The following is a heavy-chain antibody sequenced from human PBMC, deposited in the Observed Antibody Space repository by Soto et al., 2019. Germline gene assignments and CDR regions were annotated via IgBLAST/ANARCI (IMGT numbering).Heavy chain of an antibody. CDR3: ARRDGSCFDY. J-gene: IGHJ4*02. CDR2: IYYSGST. Sequence: QVQLQESGPGLVKPSETLSLTCTVSGGSISSYYWSWIRQPPGKGLEWIGYIYYSGSTNYNPSLKSRVTISVATSKNQFALKLSSVPAADTAVDYCARRDGSCFDYGGQGTLVTVSS. CDR1: GGSISSYY. V-gene: IGHV4-59*08.